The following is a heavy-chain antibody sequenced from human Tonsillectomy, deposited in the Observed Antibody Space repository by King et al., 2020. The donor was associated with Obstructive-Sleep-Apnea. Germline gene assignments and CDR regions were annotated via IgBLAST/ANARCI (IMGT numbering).Heavy chain of an antibody. CDR3: ARTSDYYNFDY. Sequence: LQLQESGPGLVKPSETLSLTCTVSGYSISSGYYWGWIRQPPGKGLEWIGSIYHSGSTYYNPSLKSRVTISVDTSTNQFSLKLSSVTAADTAVYYCARTSDYYNFDYWGQGPLVTVSS. J-gene: IGHJ4*02. CDR1: GYSISSGYY. CDR2: IYHSGST. V-gene: IGHV4-38-2*02. D-gene: IGHD3-3*01.